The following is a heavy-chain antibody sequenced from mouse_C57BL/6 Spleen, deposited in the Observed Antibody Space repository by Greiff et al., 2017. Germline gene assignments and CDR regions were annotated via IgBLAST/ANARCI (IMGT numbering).Heavy chain of an antibody. D-gene: IGHD2-5*01. Sequence: EVKLMESGEGLVKPGGSLKLSCAASGFTFSSYAMSWVRQTPEKRLEWVAYISSGGDYIYYADTVKGRFTISRDNARNTLYLQMSSLKSEDTAMYYCTRDTYSNYVDYWGQGTSVTVSS. CDR2: ISSGGDYI. V-gene: IGHV5-9-1*02. CDR1: GFTFSSYA. CDR3: TRDTYSNYVDY. J-gene: IGHJ4*01.